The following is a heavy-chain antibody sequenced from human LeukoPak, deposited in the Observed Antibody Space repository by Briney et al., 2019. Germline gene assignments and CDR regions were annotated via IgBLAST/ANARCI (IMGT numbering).Heavy chain of an antibody. CDR2: IYHSGST. Sequence: SETLSLTCAVSGGSISSSNWWSWVRQPPGKGLEWIGEIYHSGSTNYNPSLKSRVTISVDKSKNQFSLKLSSVTAADTAVYYCARDPGGSSWYKGGMDVWGQGTTVTVSS. D-gene: IGHD6-13*01. V-gene: IGHV4-4*02. J-gene: IGHJ6*02. CDR1: GGSISSSNW. CDR3: ARDPGGSSWYKGGMDV.